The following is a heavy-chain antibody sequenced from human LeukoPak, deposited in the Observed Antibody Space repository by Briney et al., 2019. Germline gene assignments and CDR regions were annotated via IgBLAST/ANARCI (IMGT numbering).Heavy chain of an antibody. V-gene: IGHV4-34*01. D-gene: IGHD6-19*01. CDR2: INHSGST. Sequence: SETLSLTCAVYGGSFSGYYWSWIRQPPGKGLEWIGEINHSGSTNYNPSLKSRVTISVDTSKNQFSLKLGSVTAADTAVYYCARGLHFDRGAVAIYWGQGTLVTVSS. J-gene: IGHJ4*02. CDR3: ARGLHFDRGAVAIY. CDR1: GGSFSGYY.